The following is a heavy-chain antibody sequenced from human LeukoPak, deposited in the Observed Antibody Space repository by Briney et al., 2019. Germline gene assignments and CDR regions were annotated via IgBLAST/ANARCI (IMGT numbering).Heavy chain of an antibody. CDR2: ISSMSSSI. V-gene: IGHV3-21*01. CDR1: GFTLSSYR. D-gene: IGHD6-13*01. J-gene: IGHJ4*02. CDR3: ARFIAATGVDS. Sequence: GGPLRLSCAASGFTLSSYRMNWVRQPPGKGLEWVSSISSMSSSITYAHSVKGRFTISRDNAKNSLFLQVNSLRAGDTAVYYCARFIAATGVDSWGQGTLVTVSS.